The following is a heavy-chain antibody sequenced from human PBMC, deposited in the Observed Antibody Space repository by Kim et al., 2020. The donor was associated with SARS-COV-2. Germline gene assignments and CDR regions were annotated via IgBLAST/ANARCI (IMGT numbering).Heavy chain of an antibody. CDR3: AREAHLRGTHYGPLEC. V-gene: IGHV3-13*01. J-gene: IGHJ4*02. Sequence: GGSLRLSCAASGFTFSGYAFHWVRQATGKGLEWVSAIGAGDDTYYAGSVKGRFTISRENAMNSSFLQMNSLRVEDTAVYFCAREAHLRGTHYGPLECWSQGTLVTVHS. D-gene: IGHD4-17*01. CDR2: IGAGDDT. CDR1: GFTFSGYA.